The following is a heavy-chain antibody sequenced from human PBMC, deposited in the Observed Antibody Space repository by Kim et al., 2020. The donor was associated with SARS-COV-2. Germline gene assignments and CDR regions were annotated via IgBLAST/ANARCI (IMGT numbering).Heavy chain of an antibody. Sequence: GGSLRLSCTASGFTFSSYGMHWVRQAPGKGLEWVAVIWYDGSNKYYADSVKGRFTISRDNSKNTLYLQMNSLRAEDTAVYYCAREGSYHDRDFDYWGQGTLVTVSS. D-gene: IGHD1-26*01. J-gene: IGHJ4*02. CDR2: IWYDGSNK. CDR3: AREGSYHDRDFDY. CDR1: GFTFSSYG. V-gene: IGHV3-33*01.